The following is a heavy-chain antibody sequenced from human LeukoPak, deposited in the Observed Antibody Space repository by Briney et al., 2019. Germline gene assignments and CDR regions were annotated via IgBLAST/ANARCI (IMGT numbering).Heavy chain of an antibody. CDR1: GGSISTYY. CDR2: VYYSGTT. Sequence: PETLSLTCSVSGGSISTYYWSWIRQTPRKGRDWIGYVYYSGTTNYNPSLKGRVAISSDTSKNQFSLNLRSVNVADTAIYYCARHGGSLGYFDYWGQGTLVTVSS. J-gene: IGHJ4*02. D-gene: IGHD1-26*01. CDR3: ARHGGSLGYFDY. V-gene: IGHV4-59*08.